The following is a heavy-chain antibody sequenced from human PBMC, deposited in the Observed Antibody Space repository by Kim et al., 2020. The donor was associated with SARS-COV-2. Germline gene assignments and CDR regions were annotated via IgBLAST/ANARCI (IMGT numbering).Heavy chain of an antibody. V-gene: IGHV4-4*07. D-gene: IGHD2-2*01. Sequence: HPSLKGRVAVSLDMSESQFSLKLTSVTAADTAVYYCARTKVPASYGAFDIWGQGTTVTVSS. J-gene: IGHJ3*02. CDR3: ARTKVPASYGAFDI.